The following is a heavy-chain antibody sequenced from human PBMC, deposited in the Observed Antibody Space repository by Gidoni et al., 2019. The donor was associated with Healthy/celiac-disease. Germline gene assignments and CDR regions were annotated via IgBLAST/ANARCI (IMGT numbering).Heavy chain of an antibody. Sequence: EVQLVESGGGLVKPGGSLRLSCAASGFTFSSYSMNWVRQAPGKGLEWVSSISSGSSYIYYADSVKGRFTISRDNAKNSLYLQMNSLRVEDTAVYYCARDGAVARLKFYYYGMDVWGQGTTVTVSS. CDR1: GFTFSSYS. CDR3: ARDGAVARLKFYYYGMDV. CDR2: ISSGSSYI. V-gene: IGHV3-21*01. J-gene: IGHJ6*02. D-gene: IGHD6-19*01.